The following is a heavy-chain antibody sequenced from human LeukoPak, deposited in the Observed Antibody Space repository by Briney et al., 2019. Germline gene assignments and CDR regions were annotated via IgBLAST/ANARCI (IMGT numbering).Heavy chain of an antibody. CDR2: INPNSGGT. J-gene: IGHJ5*02. CDR3: ARESPDYYGSGSYFHWFDP. D-gene: IGHD3-10*01. V-gene: IGHV1-2*04. CDR1: GYTFTGYY. Sequence: ASVKVSCKASGYTFTGYYMHWVRQAPGQGLEWMGWINPNSGGTNYAQKFQGWVTMTRDTSISTAYMELSRLRSDDTAVYYCARESPDYYGSGSYFHWFDPWGQGTLVTVSS.